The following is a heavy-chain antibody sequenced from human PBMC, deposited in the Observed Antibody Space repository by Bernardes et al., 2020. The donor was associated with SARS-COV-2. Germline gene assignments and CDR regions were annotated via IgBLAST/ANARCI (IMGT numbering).Heavy chain of an antibody. V-gene: IGHV4-59*01. Sequence: SETLSLTCTVSGGSISSYYWSWIRQPPGKGLEWIGYIYYSGSTNYNPSLKSRVTISVDTSKNQFSLKLSSVTAADTAVYYCAREGPYSSGWGPEYFQHWGQGTLVTVSS. CDR1: GGSISSYY. J-gene: IGHJ1*01. CDR2: IYYSGST. CDR3: AREGPYSSGWGPEYFQH. D-gene: IGHD6-19*01.